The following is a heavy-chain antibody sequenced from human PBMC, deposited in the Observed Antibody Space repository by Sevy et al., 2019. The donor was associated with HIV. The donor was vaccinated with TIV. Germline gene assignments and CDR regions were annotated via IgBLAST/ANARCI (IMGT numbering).Heavy chain of an antibody. CDR2: ISGSGGST. CDR3: AKTLLWFGELLDY. V-gene: IGHV3-23*01. J-gene: IGHJ4*02. Sequence: GGSLRLSCAASGFTFSSYAMSWVRQAPGKGLEWVSAISGSGGSTHYADSVKGRFTISRDNSKNTLYLQMNSLRAEDTAVYYCAKTLLWFGELLDYWGQGTLVTVSS. D-gene: IGHD3-10*01. CDR1: GFTFSSYA.